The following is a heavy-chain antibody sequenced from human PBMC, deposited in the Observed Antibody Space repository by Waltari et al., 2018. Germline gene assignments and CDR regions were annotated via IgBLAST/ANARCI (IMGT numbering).Heavy chain of an antibody. V-gene: IGHV5-51*01. CDR2: IYPGDSYT. CDR1: GYSFTSYW. Sequence: EVQLVQSGAEVKKPGESLKISCKGSGYSFTSYWIGWVRQMPGKGLGWMGIIYPGDSYTRYRPSFQGQVTISADKSISTAYLQWSSLKASDTAMYYCARGFGTGLGQAARGVRWFDPWGQGTLVTVSS. J-gene: IGHJ5*02. CDR3: ARGFGTGLGQAARGVRWFDP. D-gene: IGHD6-6*01.